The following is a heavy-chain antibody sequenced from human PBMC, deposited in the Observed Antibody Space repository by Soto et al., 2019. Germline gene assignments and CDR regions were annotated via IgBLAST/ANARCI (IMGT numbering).Heavy chain of an antibody. CDR2: ISYDGGKK. J-gene: IGHJ4*02. CDR1: GFNFSSYA. D-gene: IGHD6-13*01. CDR3: AKDSWYFDL. V-gene: IGHV3-30*04. Sequence: GGSLRLSCAASGFNFSSYAMHWVRQAPGKGLEWVAVISYDGGKKYYADSVKGRFTISRDNSKNTLYVEMNSLSAEDTAVYYCAKDSWYFDLWSQGSQVTVSS.